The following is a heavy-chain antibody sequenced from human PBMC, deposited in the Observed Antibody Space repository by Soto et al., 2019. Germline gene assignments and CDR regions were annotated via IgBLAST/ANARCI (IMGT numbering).Heavy chain of an antibody. CDR2: ISYDGSNK. J-gene: IGHJ4*02. CDR3: AKEKWEDGGH. Sequence: QVQLVESGGGVVQPGRSLRLSCAASGFTFSSYGMHWVRQAPGKALEWVAVISYDGSNKYYADSVKGRFTISRDNSKNTLYLQMNSLRAEDTDVYYCAKEKWEDGGHWGQGTLVTVS. CDR1: GFTFSSYG. D-gene: IGHD3-16*01. V-gene: IGHV3-30*18.